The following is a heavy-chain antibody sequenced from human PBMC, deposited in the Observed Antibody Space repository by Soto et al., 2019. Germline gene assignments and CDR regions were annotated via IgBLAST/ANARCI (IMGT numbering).Heavy chain of an antibody. D-gene: IGHD3-10*01. J-gene: IGHJ4*02. CDR1: GGSISSGGYY. Sequence: SETLSLTCTVSGGSISSGGYYWSWIRQHPGKGLEWIGYIYYSGSTYYNPSLKSRVTISVDTSKNQFSLKLSSVTAADTAVYYCARDLGSGSYGPYYFDYWGQGTLVTVSS. V-gene: IGHV4-31*03. CDR2: IYYSGST. CDR3: ARDLGSGSYGPYYFDY.